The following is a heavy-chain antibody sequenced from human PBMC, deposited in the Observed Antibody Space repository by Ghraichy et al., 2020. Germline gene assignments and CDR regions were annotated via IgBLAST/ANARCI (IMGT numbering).Heavy chain of an antibody. CDR2: IDGSGAHT. V-gene: IGHV3-23*01. D-gene: IGHD1-14*01. CDR1: GFTFSTYA. Sequence: GESLNISCAASGFTFSTYAINWARQAPGKGLEWVSAIDGSGAHTYYADSVKGRFTISRDNFKNTLYLQMNSLRADDTAVYYCAGGRNPRSYGLEVWGQGTTVTVS. J-gene: IGHJ6*02. CDR3: AGGRNPRSYGLEV.